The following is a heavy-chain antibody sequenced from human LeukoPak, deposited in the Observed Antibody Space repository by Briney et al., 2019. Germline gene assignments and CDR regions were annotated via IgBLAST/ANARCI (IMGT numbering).Heavy chain of an antibody. D-gene: IGHD2-21*01. CDR3: ARDFVGDQDF. CDR2: ISSSGSTI. Sequence: SGGALRLSCAASGFTFSSYEMNWVRQAPGKGLEWVSYISSSGSTIYYADSVKGRFTISRDRARNTLDLQMNSLRPEDTAVYYCARDFVGDQDFWGQGTLVTVSS. CDR1: GFTFSSYE. V-gene: IGHV3-48*03. J-gene: IGHJ4*02.